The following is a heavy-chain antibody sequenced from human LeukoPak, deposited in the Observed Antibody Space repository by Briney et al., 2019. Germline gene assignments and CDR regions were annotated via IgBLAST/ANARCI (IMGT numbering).Heavy chain of an antibody. CDR1: GYTFTTYA. V-gene: IGHV7-4-1*02. CDR3: ARDRRGDY. J-gene: IGHJ4*02. Sequence: ASVKVSCKASGYTFTTYALDWVRQAPGQGLKWLGWINTNTGNPTYAEGFTGRFVFSLDTSVSTAYLQISSLKAEDTAVYYCARDRRGDYWGQGTLVTVSS. CDR2: INTNTGNP.